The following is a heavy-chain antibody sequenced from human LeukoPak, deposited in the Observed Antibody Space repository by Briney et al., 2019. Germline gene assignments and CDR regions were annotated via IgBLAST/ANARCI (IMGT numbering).Heavy chain of an antibody. CDR3: AATVTTGSSDY. V-gene: IGHV3-30*02. J-gene: IGHJ4*02. D-gene: IGHD4-17*01. CDR2: IRSDGSNK. Sequence: PGESLRLSCAGSGFSFSSYGMHWVRQAPGKGLEWMAFIRSDGSNKYYADSVKGRFTISRDNSKNTLYLQMNSLRAEDTAVYYCAATVTTGSSDYWGQGTLVTVSS. CDR1: GFSFSSYG.